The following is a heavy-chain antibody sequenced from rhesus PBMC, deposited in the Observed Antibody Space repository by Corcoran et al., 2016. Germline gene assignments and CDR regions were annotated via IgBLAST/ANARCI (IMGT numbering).Heavy chain of an antibody. V-gene: IGHV4-160*01. D-gene: IGHD2-2*01. CDR3: ARKGAYCTSTTCYGDAFDF. J-gene: IGHJ3*01. CDR2: IYGSRGST. Sequence: QVQLQESGPGLVKPSATLSLTCAVSGGSFSSYWWGWIRQPPGQGLGWIGSIYGSRGSTEYNPSLKSRATISRDTSKNQFSLKLSSVTAADTAVYYCARKGAYCTSTTCYGDAFDFWGQGLRVTVSS. CDR1: GGSFSSYW.